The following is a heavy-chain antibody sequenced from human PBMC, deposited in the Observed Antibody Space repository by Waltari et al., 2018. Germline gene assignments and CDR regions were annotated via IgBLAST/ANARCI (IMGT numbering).Heavy chain of an antibody. CDR2: MNTNTWKP. CDR3: AREVVPAATIVVNWFDP. J-gene: IGHJ5*02. V-gene: IGHV7-4-1*02. CDR1: GYTFTNHA. D-gene: IGHD2-2*01. Sequence: QVQLVHSGSELKKLGASVKVSCKASGYTFTNHAITWLRQAPGHGLELMGWMNTNTWKPTYVQGFTGRFVFSLDTSVGTADLQINSLQADDTAVYYCAREVVPAATIVVNWFDPWGQGTLVTVSS.